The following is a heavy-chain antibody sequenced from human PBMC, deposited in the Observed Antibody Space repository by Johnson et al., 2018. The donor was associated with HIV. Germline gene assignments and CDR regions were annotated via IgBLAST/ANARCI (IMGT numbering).Heavy chain of an antibody. CDR2: ISYDGSNK. J-gene: IGHJ3*02. CDR1: GFTFSSYA. CDR3: ARDSFIAVTLSDAFDI. D-gene: IGHD6-19*01. Sequence: QVQLVESGGGVVQPGGSLRLSCAASGFTFSSYAMHWVRQAPGKGLEWVAVISYDGSNKYYADSVKGRFTISRDNSKNTLYLHMSSLRAEDTALYYCARDSFIAVTLSDAFDIWGQGTVVTVSS. V-gene: IGHV3-30*04.